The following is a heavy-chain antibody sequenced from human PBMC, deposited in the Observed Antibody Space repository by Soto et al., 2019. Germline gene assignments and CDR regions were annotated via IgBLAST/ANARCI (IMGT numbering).Heavy chain of an antibody. Sequence: QVQLQESGPGLVKPSQTLSLTCTVSGGSISSGGYYWSWIRQHPGKGLEWIGNIYYSGSTYYNPSLKSRFTRSVDTSKNQFSLKLSSVTAADTAVYYCARGPTTPGGEFDYWGQGTLVTVSS. J-gene: IGHJ4*02. V-gene: IGHV4-31*03. CDR1: GGSISSGGYY. CDR2: IYYSGST. CDR3: ARGPTTPGGEFDY. D-gene: IGHD1-26*01.